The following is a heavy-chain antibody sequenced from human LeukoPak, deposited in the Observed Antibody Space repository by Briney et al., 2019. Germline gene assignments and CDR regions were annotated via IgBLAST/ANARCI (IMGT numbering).Heavy chain of an antibody. D-gene: IGHD5-24*01. CDR2: ISSSSSYI. Sequence: GGSLRLSCAASGFTFSSYSMNWVRQAPGKGLEWVSSISSSSSYIYYADSVKGRFTISRGNAKNSLYLQMNSLRAEDTAVYYCARDQVSLARDGYNGFFDYWGQGTLVTVSS. CDR1: GFTFSSYS. V-gene: IGHV3-21*01. J-gene: IGHJ4*02. CDR3: ARDQVSLARDGYNGFFDY.